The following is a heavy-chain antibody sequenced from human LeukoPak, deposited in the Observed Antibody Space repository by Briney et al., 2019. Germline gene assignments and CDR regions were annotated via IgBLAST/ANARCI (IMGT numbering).Heavy chain of an antibody. CDR3: ARDAPYSSSWSHYYYYYYMDV. CDR2: IYHSGST. Sequence: TLSLTCTVSGGSISSGGYYWSWIRQPPGKGLEWIGYIYHSGSTYYNPSLKSRVTISVDTSKNQFSLKLSSVTAADTAVYYCARDAPYSSSWSHYYYYYYMDVWGKGTTVTVSS. CDR1: GGSISSGGYY. V-gene: IGHV4-30-2*01. J-gene: IGHJ6*03. D-gene: IGHD6-13*01.